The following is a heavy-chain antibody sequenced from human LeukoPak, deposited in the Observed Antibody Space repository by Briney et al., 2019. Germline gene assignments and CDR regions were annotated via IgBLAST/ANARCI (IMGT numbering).Heavy chain of an antibody. V-gene: IGHV3-23*01. J-gene: IGHJ4*02. Sequence: PGGSLRLSCAASGFTFSSYAMSWVRQAPGKGLEWVSAISGSGGSTYYADSVKGRFTISRDNSKNTLYLQMNSLRAEDTAVYYCANEGYYYDSSGYYSGSVFDYWGQGTLVTVSS. D-gene: IGHD3-22*01. CDR2: ISGSGGST. CDR3: ANEGYYYDSSGYYSGSVFDY. CDR1: GFTFSSYA.